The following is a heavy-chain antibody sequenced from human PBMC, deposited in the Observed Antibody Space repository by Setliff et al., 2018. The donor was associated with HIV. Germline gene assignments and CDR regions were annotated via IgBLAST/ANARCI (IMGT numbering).Heavy chain of an antibody. J-gene: IGHJ4*02. CDR2: IYSTGST. V-gene: IGHV4-59*08. D-gene: IGHD3-3*01. CDR3: ARRGSSGDPWSGSHYLYYFDC. CDR1: GDSISSHY. Sequence: SETLSLTCTVSGDSISSHYWSWIRQSPGRELEWIGYIYSTGSTNYNPSLQSRVSISMDASKNQFSLKLSSVSAADTAVYYCARRGSSGDPWSGSHYLYYFDCWGQGTLVTVSS.